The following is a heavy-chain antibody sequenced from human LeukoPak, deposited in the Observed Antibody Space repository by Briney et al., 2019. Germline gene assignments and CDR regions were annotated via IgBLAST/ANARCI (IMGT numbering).Heavy chain of an antibody. CDR2: MNPNSGNT. D-gene: IGHD3-9*01. Sequence: GASVKVSCKGSGYTFTSYDINWVRQATGQGLEWMGWMNPNSGNTGYAQKFQGRVTVTRNTSISTAYMELSSLRSEDTAVYYCARGYFDWFYYGMDVWGQGTTVTVSS. CDR1: GYTFTSYD. J-gene: IGHJ6*02. CDR3: ARGYFDWFYYGMDV. V-gene: IGHV1-8*01.